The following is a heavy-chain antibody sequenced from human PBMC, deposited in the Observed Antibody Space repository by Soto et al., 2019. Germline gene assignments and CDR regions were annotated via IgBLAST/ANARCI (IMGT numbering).Heavy chain of an antibody. V-gene: IGHV3-53*04. CDR2: IYSGGST. CDR3: ARGRDCGGDCPNWFDP. CDR1: GFTVSSNY. Sequence: EVQLVESGGGLVQPGGSLRLSCAASGFTVSSNYMSWVRQAPGKGLEWVSVIYSGGSTYYADSVKGRFTISRHNSENTLYLQMNCLRAEDTAVYYCARGRDCGGDCPNWFDPWGQGTLVTVSS. J-gene: IGHJ5*02. D-gene: IGHD2-21*02.